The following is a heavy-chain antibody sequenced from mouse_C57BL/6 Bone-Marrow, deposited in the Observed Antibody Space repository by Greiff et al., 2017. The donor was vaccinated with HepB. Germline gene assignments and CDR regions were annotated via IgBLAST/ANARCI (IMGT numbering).Heavy chain of an antibody. CDR3: ARSDSFYYFDY. CDR1: GYTFTSYW. D-gene: IGHD2-12*01. Sequence: VQLVESGAELVKPGASVKMSCKASGYTFTSYWITWVKQRPGQGLEWIGDIYPGSGSTNYNEKFKSKATLTVDTSSSTAYMQLSSLTSEDSAVYYCARSDSFYYFDYWGQGTTLTVSS. V-gene: IGHV1-55*01. CDR2: IYPGSGST. J-gene: IGHJ2*01.